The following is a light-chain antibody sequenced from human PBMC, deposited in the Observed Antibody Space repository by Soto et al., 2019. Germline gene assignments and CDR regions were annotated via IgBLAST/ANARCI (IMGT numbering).Light chain of an antibody. V-gene: IGKV3-11*01. CDR3: QQRSNWPPWT. J-gene: IGKJ1*01. Sequence: EIVLTQSPATLSLSPGERATLSCRASQSVSSYLAWYQQKPGQAPRLLIYDASNRATCIPARFSGSGSGTDFTLTLSSLEPEDFAVYYCQQRSNWPPWTFGQGTKVEIK. CDR1: QSVSSY. CDR2: DAS.